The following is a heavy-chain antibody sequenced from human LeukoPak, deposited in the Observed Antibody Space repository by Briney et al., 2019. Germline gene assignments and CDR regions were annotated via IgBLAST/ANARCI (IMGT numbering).Heavy chain of an antibody. CDR1: GYRFTSSW. V-gene: IGHV5-51*01. Sequence: GESLKISCKGSGYRFTSSWIGWARQMPGKGLEWMGIIYPGDSETRYSPSFQGQVTISADKSISTAYLQWSSLKASDTATYYCARLELAVADYWGQGTLVTVSS. D-gene: IGHD6-19*01. CDR3: ARLELAVADY. J-gene: IGHJ4*02. CDR2: IYPGDSET.